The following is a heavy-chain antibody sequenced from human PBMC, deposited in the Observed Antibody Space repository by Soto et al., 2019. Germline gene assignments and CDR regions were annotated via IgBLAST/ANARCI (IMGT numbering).Heavy chain of an antibody. J-gene: IGHJ4*02. D-gene: IGHD2-8*01. V-gene: IGHV4-31*02. Sequence: LRLSCAASGFTLSDHYMDWVRQYPGKGLEWIGYISFSGSTDSNPSLKSRVTISADTSKNQFSLNLNSMSAADTAVYFCAGGPNPYYFDWWGQGTLVTVSS. CDR2: ISFSGST. CDR1: GFTLSDHY. CDR3: AGGPNPYYFDW.